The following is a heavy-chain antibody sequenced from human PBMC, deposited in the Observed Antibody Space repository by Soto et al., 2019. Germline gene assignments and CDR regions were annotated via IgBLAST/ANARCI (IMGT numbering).Heavy chain of an antibody. J-gene: IGHJ4*01. CDR2: IYYDGSNR. CDR1: GFTFGTYA. V-gene: IGHV3-30*02. CDR3: IKGGQYSSSPLDY. D-gene: IGHD6-6*01. Sequence: GGSLRLSCAASGFTFGTYAMHWVRQAPGKGLEWVAVIYYDGSNRYYGDAVKGRFTISRDNSKNTLYLQMTSLRVEDTAVYYCIKGGQYSSSPLDYWGQGTLVTVSS.